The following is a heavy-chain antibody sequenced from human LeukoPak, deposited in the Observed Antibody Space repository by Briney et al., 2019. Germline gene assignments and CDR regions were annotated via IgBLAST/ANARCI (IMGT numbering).Heavy chain of an antibody. D-gene: IGHD4-17*01. CDR1: GYTFTSYG. V-gene: IGHV1-18*01. Sequence: ASVTVSFKTSGYTFTSYGLSWVRQAPGQGLEWMGCIITYNGNTYYSQKLQGRVTMTTDTSTSTAYMELRSLRSDDTAVYYCAKTTVTSEEYFYYYMDVWGKGTTVTVSS. J-gene: IGHJ6*03. CDR3: AKTTVTSEEYFYYYMDV. CDR2: IITYNGNT.